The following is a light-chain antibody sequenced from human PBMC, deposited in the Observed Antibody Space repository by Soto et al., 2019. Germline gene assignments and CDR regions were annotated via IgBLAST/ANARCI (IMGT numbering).Light chain of an antibody. CDR3: RSYTSSSTS. Sequence: QSALTQPASVSGSPGQSITISCTGTSSDVGGYNYVSWYQQHPGKAPKLMIYDVSNRPSGVSNRFSGSKSGNTASLTISGLQAEYEADYYCRSYTSSSTSFGGGTKVTVL. V-gene: IGLV2-14*01. CDR2: DVS. CDR1: SSDVGGYNY. J-gene: IGLJ2*01.